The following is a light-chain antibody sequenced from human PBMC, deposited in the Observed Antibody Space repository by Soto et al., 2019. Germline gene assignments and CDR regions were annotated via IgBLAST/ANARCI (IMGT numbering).Light chain of an antibody. J-gene: IGLJ3*02. V-gene: IGLV1-44*01. CDR1: NSNIGRYS. CDR3: AAWDDNLNGPL. CDR2: SDD. Sequence: QSVLTQPPSLSGTPGQRVTISCSESNSNIGRYSVNWYQHFPGTAPKILIYSDDERPSGVPDRFSGSKSGTSASLAISGLQSEDEAEYYCAAWDDNLNGPLFGGGTKLTVL.